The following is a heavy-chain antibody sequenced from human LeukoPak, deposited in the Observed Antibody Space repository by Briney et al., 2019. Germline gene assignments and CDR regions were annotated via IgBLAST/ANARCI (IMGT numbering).Heavy chain of an antibody. CDR3: ARAGTWIQLWPLDY. V-gene: IGHV1-69*13. J-gene: IGHJ4*02. Sequence: ASVKVSCKASGGTFSSYAISWVRQAPGQGLEWMGGIIPIFGTANYAQKFQGRVTITADESTSTAYMELSSLRSEDTAVYYCARAGTWIQLWPLDYWGQGTLVTVSS. D-gene: IGHD5-18*01. CDR1: GGTFSSYA. CDR2: IIPIFGTA.